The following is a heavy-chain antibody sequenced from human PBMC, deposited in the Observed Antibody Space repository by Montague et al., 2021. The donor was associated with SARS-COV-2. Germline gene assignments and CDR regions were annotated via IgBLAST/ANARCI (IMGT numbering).Heavy chain of an antibody. CDR3: AKTLYGNSQKGFDH. CDR1: GFTLNEFA. D-gene: IGHD2/OR15-2a*01. Sequence: SLRLSCAASGFTLNEFAVTWVRQAPGKGLEWVSLIYSFGLTFYSDSVKGRFIISRDVSKNTLYLEMSSLRAEDTAVYYCAKTLYGNSQKGFDHWGQGTLVTVSS. J-gene: IGHJ4*02. CDR2: IYSFGLT. V-gene: IGHV3-23*03.